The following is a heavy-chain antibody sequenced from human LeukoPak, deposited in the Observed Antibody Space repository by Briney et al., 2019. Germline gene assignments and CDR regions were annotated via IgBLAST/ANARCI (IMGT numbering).Heavy chain of an antibody. V-gene: IGHV4-61*05. D-gene: IGHD1-26*01. CDR2: IYYNGDT. CDR3: ASGTYLYFDY. CDR1: GGSISSTTYY. Sequence: SETLSLTCTVSGGSISSTTYYWGWIRQPPGKGLEWIGYIYYNGDTNYSPSLKSRVTISVDTSKNQFSLKLSSVIAADTAVYYCASGTYLYFDYWGQGTLVTVSS. J-gene: IGHJ4*02.